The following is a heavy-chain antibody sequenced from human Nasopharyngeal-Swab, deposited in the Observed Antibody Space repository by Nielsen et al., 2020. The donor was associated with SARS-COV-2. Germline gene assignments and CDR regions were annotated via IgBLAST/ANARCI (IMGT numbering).Heavy chain of an antibody. CDR1: GFTFSSYW. Sequence: GRSLRLSCSASGFTFSSYWMHWVRQAPGKGLVWVSRISPDGTTTGHADSVKGRFTISRDNARSALYLQINSLRADDTAVYYCTRDFDAATGYWGQGTLVTVSS. CDR2: ISPDGTTT. V-gene: IGHV3-74*01. CDR3: TRDFDAATGY. J-gene: IGHJ4*02. D-gene: IGHD5-18*01.